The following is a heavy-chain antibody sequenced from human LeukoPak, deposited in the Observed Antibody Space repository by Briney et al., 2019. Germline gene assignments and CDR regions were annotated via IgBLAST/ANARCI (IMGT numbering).Heavy chain of an antibody. CDR2: ISGSGGST. CDR3: AKDLVPPARPRGSFDP. V-gene: IGHV3-23*01. D-gene: IGHD2-2*02. Sequence: PGGSLRLSCAASGFTFSSYAMSWVRQAPGKGLEWVSAISGSGGSTYYADSVEGRFTISRDNSKNTLYLQMNSLRAEDTAVYYCAKDLVPPARPRGSFDPWGQGTLVTVST. CDR1: GFTFSSYA. J-gene: IGHJ5*02.